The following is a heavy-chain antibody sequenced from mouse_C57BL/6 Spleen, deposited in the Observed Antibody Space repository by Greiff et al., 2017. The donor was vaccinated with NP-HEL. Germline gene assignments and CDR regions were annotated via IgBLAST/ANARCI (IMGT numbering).Heavy chain of an antibody. CDR3: ASYGNYSDY. V-gene: IGHV1-26*01. J-gene: IGHJ2*01. Sequence: EVQLQQSGPELVKPGASVKISCKASGYTFTDYYMNWVKQSHGKSLEWIGDINPNNGGTSYNQKFKGKATLTVDKSSSTAYMELRSLTSEDSAVYYCASYGNYSDYWGQGTTLTVSS. CDR1: GYTFTDYY. CDR2: INPNNGGT. D-gene: IGHD2-1*01.